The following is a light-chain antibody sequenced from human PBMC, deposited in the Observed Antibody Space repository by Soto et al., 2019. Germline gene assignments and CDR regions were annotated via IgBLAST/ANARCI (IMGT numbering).Light chain of an antibody. CDR2: LGS. J-gene: IGKJ4*01. Sequence: DIVMTQSPLSLPVTPGEPASISCRSSQSLLHSNGYNYLDWYLQKPGQSPQLLIYLGSTRASGVPDRFSGSGSGTDFTLTISRVEAEDVGVYYCMQPLQPPRTFGGGTKVEIK. CDR1: QSLLHSNGYNY. CDR3: MQPLQPPRT. V-gene: IGKV2-28*01.